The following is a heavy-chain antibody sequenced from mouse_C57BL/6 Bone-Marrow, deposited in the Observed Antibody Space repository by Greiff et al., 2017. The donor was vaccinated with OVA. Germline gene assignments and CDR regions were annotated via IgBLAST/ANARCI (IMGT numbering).Heavy chain of an antibody. V-gene: IGHV1-69*01. CDR3: GIGFSITTVDY. Sequence: VQLQQPGAELVMPGASVKLSCKASGYTFTSYWMHWVKQRPGQGLEWIGEIDPSDSYTNYNQKFKGKSTLTVDKSSSTAYMQLSSLTSEDSAVYYCGIGFSITTVDYWGQGTTLTVSS. CDR1: GYTFTSYW. CDR2: IDPSDSYT. J-gene: IGHJ2*01. D-gene: IGHD1-1*01.